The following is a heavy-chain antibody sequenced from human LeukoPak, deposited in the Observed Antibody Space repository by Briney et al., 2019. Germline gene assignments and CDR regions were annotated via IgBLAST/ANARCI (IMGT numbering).Heavy chain of an antibody. V-gene: IGHV4-39*07. CDR3: ARYSYGRIDY. CDR1: GGSISSSSYY. D-gene: IGHD5-18*01. CDR2: IYYSGST. Sequence: SETLSLTCTVSGGSISSSSYYWGWIRQPPGKGLEWIGSIYYSGSTYYNPSLKSRVTISVDTSKNQFSLKLSSVTAADTAVYYSARYSYGRIDYWGQGTLVTVSS. J-gene: IGHJ4*02.